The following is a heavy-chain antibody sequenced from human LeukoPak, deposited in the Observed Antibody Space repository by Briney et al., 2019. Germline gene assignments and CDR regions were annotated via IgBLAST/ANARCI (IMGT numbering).Heavy chain of an antibody. J-gene: IGHJ3*02. Sequence: GGSLRLSCAASGFTFDYYAMHWVRQAPGKGLEWVSGISWNSGGIDYADSVKGRFTISRDNAKNSLYLQMNSLRPEDMALYYCAKDMAAHSSSFYAFDIWGQGTMVTVSS. D-gene: IGHD6-6*01. V-gene: IGHV3-9*03. CDR1: GFTFDYYA. CDR3: AKDMAAHSSSFYAFDI. CDR2: ISWNSGGI.